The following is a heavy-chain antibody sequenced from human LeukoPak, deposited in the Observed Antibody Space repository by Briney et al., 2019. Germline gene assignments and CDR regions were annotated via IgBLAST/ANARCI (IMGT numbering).Heavy chain of an antibody. CDR3: ARDMTGYSDY. CDR1: GFTFTTYW. V-gene: IGHV3-74*01. CDR2: INRDGSST. D-gene: IGHD3-9*01. Sequence: GGSLRLSCAASGFTFTTYWMHWVRQAPGKGLVWVSRINRDGSSTNYADSVKGRFTISRDNAKNTLYLQMNSLRAEDTAVYYCARDMTGYSDYWGQGTLVTVSS. J-gene: IGHJ4*02.